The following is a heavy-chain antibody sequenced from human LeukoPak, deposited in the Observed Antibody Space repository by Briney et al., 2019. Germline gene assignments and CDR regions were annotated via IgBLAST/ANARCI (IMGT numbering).Heavy chain of an antibody. Sequence: GGSLRLSCAASGFTFSSYAMSWVRQAPGKGLEWVSAISGSGGSTYYADSVKGRFTISRDNSKNKLYLQMNSLRAEDTAVYYCAKSIVTMIVVPPVGYWGQGTLVTVSS. J-gene: IGHJ4*02. V-gene: IGHV3-23*01. CDR2: ISGSGGST. CDR1: GFTFSSYA. CDR3: AKSIVTMIVVPPVGY. D-gene: IGHD3-22*01.